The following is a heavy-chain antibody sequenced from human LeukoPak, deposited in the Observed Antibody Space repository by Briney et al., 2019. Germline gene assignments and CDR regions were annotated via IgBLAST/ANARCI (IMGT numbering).Heavy chain of an antibody. CDR2: ISGRGDST. D-gene: IGHD3-3*01. CDR3: AKEGVDDFWSGPAPFRFDP. Sequence: PGGSLRLSCEASGFTFSSHAMTWVRQGPGKGPQWASTISGRGDSTFYADSVKGRFTISRDNSKNALYLQMNSLRAEDTAVYYCAKEGVDDFWSGPAPFRFDPWGQGTLVTVSS. J-gene: IGHJ5*02. CDR1: GFTFSSHA. V-gene: IGHV3-23*01.